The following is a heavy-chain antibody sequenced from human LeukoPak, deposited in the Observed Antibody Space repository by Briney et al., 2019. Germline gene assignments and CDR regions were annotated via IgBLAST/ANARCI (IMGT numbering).Heavy chain of an antibody. D-gene: IGHD2-8*02. Sequence: GGSLRLSCAASGFGFSNYYMSWIRKAPGRGLEFLAHIGNGGFTTYYAESVKGRFTISRDNVDNVVYLQMNSLGAEDTAVYYCARVAVSGPTGWFDSWGQGTLVIVSS. CDR1: GFGFSNYY. J-gene: IGHJ5*01. V-gene: IGHV3-11*04. CDR3: ARVAVSGPTGWFDS. CDR2: IGNGGFTT.